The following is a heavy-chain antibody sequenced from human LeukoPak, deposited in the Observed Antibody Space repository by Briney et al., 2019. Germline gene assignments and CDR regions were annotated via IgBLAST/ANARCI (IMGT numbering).Heavy chain of an antibody. V-gene: IGHV1-69*04. J-gene: IGHJ6*02. CDR1: GGTFSSYA. CDR3: ARTYYYGSGVRGMDV. Sequence: SVKVSCKASGGTFSSYAISWVRQAPGQGLGWMGRIIPILGIANYAQKFQGRVTITADKSTSTAYMELSSLRSEDTAVYYCARTYYYGSGVRGMDVWGQGTTVTVSS. D-gene: IGHD3-10*01. CDR2: IIPILGIA.